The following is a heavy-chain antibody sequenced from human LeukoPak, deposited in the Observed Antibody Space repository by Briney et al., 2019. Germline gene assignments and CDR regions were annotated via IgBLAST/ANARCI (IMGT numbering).Heavy chain of an antibody. CDR3: ARDAGDEKPGIAVAGTAKLI. J-gene: IGHJ1*01. Sequence: SETLSLTCTVSGGSISSSSYYWGWIRQPPGKGLEWIGSIYYSGSTYYNPSLKSRVTISVDTSKNQFSLKLSSVTAADTAVYYCARDAGDEKPGIAVAGTAKLIWGQGTLVTVSS. CDR2: IYYSGST. V-gene: IGHV4-39*07. CDR1: GGSISSSSYY. D-gene: IGHD6-19*01.